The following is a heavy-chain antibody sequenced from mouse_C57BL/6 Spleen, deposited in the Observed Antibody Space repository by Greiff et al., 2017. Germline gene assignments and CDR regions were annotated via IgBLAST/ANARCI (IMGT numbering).Heavy chain of an antibody. V-gene: IGHV1-69*01. Sequence: VQLQQPGAELVMPGASVKLSCKASGYTFTSYWMHWVKQRPGQGLEWIGEIDPSDSYTNYNQKFKGKSTLTVDKSSSTAYRQRSSLTSEDSAVYYCARGDYGSSYWYFDVWGTGTTVTVSS. CDR3: ARGDYGSSYWYFDV. CDR2: IDPSDSYT. J-gene: IGHJ1*03. D-gene: IGHD1-1*01. CDR1: GYTFTSYW.